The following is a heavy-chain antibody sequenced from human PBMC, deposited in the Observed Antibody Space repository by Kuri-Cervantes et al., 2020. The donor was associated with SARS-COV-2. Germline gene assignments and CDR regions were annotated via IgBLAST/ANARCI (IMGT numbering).Heavy chain of an antibody. CDR3: ARVGGGNSDAFDI. J-gene: IGHJ3*02. Sequence: GESLKISCAASGFTFSSYAMHWVRQAPGKGLEWVAVISYDGSNKYYADSVKGRFTISRDNSKNTLYLQMNSLRAEGTAVYYCARVGGGNSDAFDIWGQGTMVTVSS. CDR2: ISYDGSNK. CDR1: GFTFSSYA. D-gene: IGHD4-23*01. V-gene: IGHV3-30-3*01.